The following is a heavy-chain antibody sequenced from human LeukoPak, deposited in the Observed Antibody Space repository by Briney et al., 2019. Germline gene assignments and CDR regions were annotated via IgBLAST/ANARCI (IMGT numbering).Heavy chain of an antibody. V-gene: IGHV4-4*07. D-gene: IGHD3-22*01. CDR3: ARVSRGYYIDY. J-gene: IGHJ4*02. CDR2: IYSSGST. Sequence: KPSETLSLTCTVSGGSISSYYWSWIRQPAGQGLKWIGRIYSSGSTNYNPSIKSRVTMSVDTSKNQFSLRLSSVTAADTAMYYCARVSRGYYIDYWDQGTLVTVSS. CDR1: GGSISSYY.